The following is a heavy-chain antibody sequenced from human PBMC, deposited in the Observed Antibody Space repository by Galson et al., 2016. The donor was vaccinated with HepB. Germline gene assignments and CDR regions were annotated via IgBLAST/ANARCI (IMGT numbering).Heavy chain of an antibody. J-gene: IGHJ4*02. V-gene: IGHV3-15*01. CDR1: GFTFGDYA. CDR2: IKNKAEGGTT. CDR3: TQAGGDY. D-gene: IGHD3-10*01. Sequence: SLRLSCAASGFTFGDYAMHWVRQAPGKGLEWVGHIKNKAEGGTTDYAAAVRDRFSISRDDSKNTVYLQMNSLKTEATAVYYCTQAGGDYWGQGALVTVSS.